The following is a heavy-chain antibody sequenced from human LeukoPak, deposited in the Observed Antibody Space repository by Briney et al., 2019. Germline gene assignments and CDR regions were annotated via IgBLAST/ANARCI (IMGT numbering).Heavy chain of an antibody. CDR1: RNTFTGYW. D-gene: IGHD3-16*01. CDR2: IYPGDSDT. Sequence: GESPKISCKGSRNTFTGYWIAWVRQMPGKGLEWMGIIYPGDSDTRYSPSFQGQVTISADKSISTAYLQWSSLKASDTAIYYCARHVRGDAMAVCGQGTTVTVSS. V-gene: IGHV5-51*01. J-gene: IGHJ6*01. CDR3: ARHVRGDAMAV.